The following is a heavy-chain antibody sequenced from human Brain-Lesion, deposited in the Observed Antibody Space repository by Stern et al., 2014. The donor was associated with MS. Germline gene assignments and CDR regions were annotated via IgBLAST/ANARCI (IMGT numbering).Heavy chain of an antibody. D-gene: IGHD3-10*01. CDR1: GFTFRNYW. CDR2: FNNDVRRT. Sequence: EVQLVESGGGLVQPGGSLRLTCAASGFTFRNYWMHWVRQAPGKGLVWVSRFNNDVRRTSYADSVKGRFTMSRDNAKNTLYLQMNSLRVEDTAIYYCARGERWFDSWGQGTLVTVSS. J-gene: IGHJ5*01. V-gene: IGHV3-74*02. CDR3: ARGERWFDS.